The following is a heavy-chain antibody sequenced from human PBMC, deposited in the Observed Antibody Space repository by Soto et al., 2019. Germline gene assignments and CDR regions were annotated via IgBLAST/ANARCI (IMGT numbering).Heavy chain of an antibody. CDR2: IIPIFGTA. CDR3: ARSQKYYYDSSGYYTDDAFDI. J-gene: IGHJ3*02. CDR1: GGTFSSYA. D-gene: IGHD3-22*01. Sequence: ASVKVSCKASGGTFSSYAISWVRQAPGQGLEWMGGIIPIFGTANYAQKFQGRVTITADESTSTAYMELSSLRSEDTAVYYCARSQKYYYDSSGYYTDDAFDIWGQGTMVTV. V-gene: IGHV1-69*13.